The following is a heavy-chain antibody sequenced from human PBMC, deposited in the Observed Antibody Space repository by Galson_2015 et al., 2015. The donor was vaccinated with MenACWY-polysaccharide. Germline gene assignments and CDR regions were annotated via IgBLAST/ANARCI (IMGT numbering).Heavy chain of an antibody. CDR3: AHPIFTGCLPEDY. D-gene: IGHD3-9*01. CDR2: IYWDAVK. CDR1: GFSLSRTVVS. J-gene: IGHJ4*02. Sequence: PALVKPTQTLTLTCNFSGFSLSRTVVSVGWIRQPPGKALEWLALIYWDAVKRYSPSLRRRLTIPMDTSRNQVVLTMTDMDPIDTGTYFCAHPIFTGCLPEDYWGQGIPVTVSS. V-gene: IGHV2-5*02.